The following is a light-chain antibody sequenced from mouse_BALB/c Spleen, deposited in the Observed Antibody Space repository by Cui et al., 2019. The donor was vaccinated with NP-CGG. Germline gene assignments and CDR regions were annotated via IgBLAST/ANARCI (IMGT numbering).Light chain of an antibody. J-gene: IGLJ1*01. CDR1: TGAVTTSNY. CDR2: GTN. Sequence: HAVVNKEPALTTSPGETVTLTCRSSTGAVTTSNYANWVQEKPDHLFTGLIGGTNNRAPGVPARFSGSLIGDKAALTITGAQTEDEAIYFCALWYSNHWVFGGGTKLTVL. V-gene: IGLV1*01. CDR3: ALWYSNHWV.